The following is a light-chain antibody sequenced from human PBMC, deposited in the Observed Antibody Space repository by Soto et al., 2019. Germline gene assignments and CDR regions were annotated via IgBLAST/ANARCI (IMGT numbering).Light chain of an antibody. CDR3: QESYSTPLA. CDR2: AAS. CDR1: QNINIF. J-gene: IGKJ4*01. Sequence: SQLTQSTTSLSASVGDRVTITCRTSQNINIFLNWYQQKPGRAPMVVISAASNLESGVPSRFSGRGSGTEFTLTISNLQPGDYALYFCQESYSTPLAFGGGA. V-gene: IGKV1-39*01.